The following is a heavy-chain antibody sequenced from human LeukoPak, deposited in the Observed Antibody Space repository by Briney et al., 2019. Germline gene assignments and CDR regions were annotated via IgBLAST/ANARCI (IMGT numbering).Heavy chain of an antibody. D-gene: IGHD6-6*01. CDR2: INHSGST. V-gene: IGHV4-34*01. CDR1: GGSFSGYY. J-gene: IGHJ3*02. CDR3: ARESSSSSGAFDI. Sequence: PSETLSLTCAVYGGSFSGYYWSWIRQPPGKGLEWIGEINHSGSTNYNPSLKSRVTISVDTSKNQFSLKLSSVTAADTAVYYCARESSSSSGAFDIWGQGTMVTVSS.